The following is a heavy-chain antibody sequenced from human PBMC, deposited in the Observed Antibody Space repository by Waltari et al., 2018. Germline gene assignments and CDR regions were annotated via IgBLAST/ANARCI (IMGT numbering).Heavy chain of an antibody. CDR3: ARDRGGVVVYEYYYYMDV. V-gene: IGHV4-4*07. CDR2: IYTSGST. Sequence: QVQLQESGPGLVKPSETLSLTCTVSGGSISSYYWSWIRQPAGKGLEWIGRIYTSGSTNYNPSLKSRVTMSVDTSKNQFSLKLSSVTAADTAVYYCARDRGGVVVYEYYYYMDVWGKGTTVTISS. D-gene: IGHD2-15*01. CDR1: GGSISSYY. J-gene: IGHJ6*03.